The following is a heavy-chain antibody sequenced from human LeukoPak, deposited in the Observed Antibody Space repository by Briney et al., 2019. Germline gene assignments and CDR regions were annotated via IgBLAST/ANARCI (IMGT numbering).Heavy chain of an antibody. CDR2: IKQDGSEK. CDR3: TKDKVSRGYFDY. D-gene: IGHD1-26*01. CDR1: GFTFSNHW. J-gene: IGHJ4*02. V-gene: IGHV3-7*03. Sequence: GGSLRLSCAASGFTFSNHWMSWVRQAPGKGLEWVANIKQDGSEKYYVDSVKGRLTISRDNSKNTLYLQMNGLRAEDTAVYYCTKDKVSRGYFDYWGQGTLVTVSS.